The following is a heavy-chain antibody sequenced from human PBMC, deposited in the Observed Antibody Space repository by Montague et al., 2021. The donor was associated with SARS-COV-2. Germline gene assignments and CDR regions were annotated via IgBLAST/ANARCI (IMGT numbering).Heavy chain of an antibody. J-gene: IGHJ4*02. D-gene: IGHD3-22*01. CDR2: IYSGGSST. Sequence: SLRLSFAASGFTFSSYAMSWVRQAPGKGLEWVSVIYSGGSSTYYAGSVKGRFTISRDNSKNTLYLQMNSLRAEDTAVYYCAKSRGIRYDSSGYYYPLDYWGQGTLVTVSS. CDR1: GFTFSSYA. V-gene: IGHV3-23*03. CDR3: AKSRGIRYDSSGYYYPLDY.